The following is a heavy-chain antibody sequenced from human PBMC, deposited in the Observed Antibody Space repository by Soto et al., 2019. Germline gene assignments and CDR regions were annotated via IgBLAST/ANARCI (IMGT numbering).Heavy chain of an antibody. CDR2: INPNTGST. CDR3: ARGDCTNGVCYTDYFDY. Sequence: ASVKVSCKASGYAFTSYYLHWVRQAPGQGLEWMGIINPNTGSTSYAQKFQGRVTMTRDTSTRTVYMELSSLRSEDTAVYYCARGDCTNGVCYTDYFDYWGQ. V-gene: IGHV1-46*01. D-gene: IGHD2-8*01. CDR1: GYAFTSYY. J-gene: IGHJ4*02.